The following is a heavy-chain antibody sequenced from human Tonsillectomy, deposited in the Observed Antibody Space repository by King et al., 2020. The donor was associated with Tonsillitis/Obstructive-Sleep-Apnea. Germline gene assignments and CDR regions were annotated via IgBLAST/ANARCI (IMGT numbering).Heavy chain of an antibody. J-gene: IGHJ4*02. CDR1: GYTFTSYY. CDR2: INPSGGST. D-gene: IGHD1-26*01. CDR3: AGASGSYWDY. V-gene: IGHV1-46*01. Sequence: VQLVESGAEVKKPGASVKVSCKASGYTFTSYYMHWVRQAPGQGLEWMGIINPSGGSTSYAQKFQGRVTMTRDTSTSTVYMELSSLRAEDTAVYYCAGASGSYWDYWGQGTLVTVSS.